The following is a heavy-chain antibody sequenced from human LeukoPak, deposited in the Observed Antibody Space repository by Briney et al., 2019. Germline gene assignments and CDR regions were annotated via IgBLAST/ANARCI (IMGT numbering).Heavy chain of an antibody. CDR3: ARQHFDY. Sequence: PSETLSLTCAVSGYSISSNYYWGWIRQPPGKGLEWIGCFRHSGNTYYNPSLKSRVTISVDTSKNQFSLKLSSVTAADTAVYYWARQHFDYWGQGALVTVSS. V-gene: IGHV4-38-2*01. CDR1: GYSISSNYY. J-gene: IGHJ4*02. CDR2: FRHSGNT.